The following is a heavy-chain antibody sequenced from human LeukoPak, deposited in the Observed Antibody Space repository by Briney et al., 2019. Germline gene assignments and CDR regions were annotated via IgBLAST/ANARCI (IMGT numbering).Heavy chain of an antibody. CDR1: GYTFTGYY. CDR2: INPNSGDT. V-gene: IGHV1-2*02. J-gene: IGHJ4*02. Sequence: ASVKVSCKASGYTFTGYYMHWVRQAPGQGLEWMGWINPNSGDTNYAQKFQGRDTMTRDTSIRTAYLEVGGLRSDDTAVYYCAKNPYEYYFDYWGQGTLVTVSS. CDR3: AKNPYEYYFDY. D-gene: IGHD5-12*01.